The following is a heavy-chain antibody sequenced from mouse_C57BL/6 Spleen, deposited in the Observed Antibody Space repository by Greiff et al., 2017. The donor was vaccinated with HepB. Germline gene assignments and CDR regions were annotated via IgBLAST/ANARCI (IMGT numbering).Heavy chain of an antibody. CDR2: IDPETGGT. Sequence: VQLQESGAELVRPGASVTLSCKASGYTFTDYEMHWVKQTPVHGLEWIGAIDPETGGTAYNQKFKGKAILTADKSSSTAYMELRSLTSEDSAVYYCTRKAFITTAFDCWGQGTTLTVSS. CDR1: GYTFTDYE. J-gene: IGHJ2*01. CDR3: TRKAFITTAFDC. D-gene: IGHD1-1*01. V-gene: IGHV1-15*01.